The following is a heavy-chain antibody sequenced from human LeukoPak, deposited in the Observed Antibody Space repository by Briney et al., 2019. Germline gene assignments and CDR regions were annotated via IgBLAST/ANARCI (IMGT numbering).Heavy chain of an antibody. Sequence: SETLSLTCTLSGGSICSYCWCWIPDSPEAGVQWIGHVGHTGCCNSNAPFKGRVNISVNMSKNHFSLRLSSVTAADTAVDYCARDRDGYNYIDSWGQGTLVTVSS. V-gene: IGHV4-59*01. J-gene: IGHJ4*02. D-gene: IGHD5-24*01. CDR3: ARDRDGYNYIDS. CDR1: GGSICSYC. CDR2: VGHTGCC.